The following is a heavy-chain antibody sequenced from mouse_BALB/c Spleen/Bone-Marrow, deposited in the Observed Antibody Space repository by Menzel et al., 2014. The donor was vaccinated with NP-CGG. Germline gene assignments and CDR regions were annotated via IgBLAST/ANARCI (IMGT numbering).Heavy chain of an antibody. Sequence: QVQLQQSGAELMKPGASVKISCKATGCTFSSYWIEWVKQRPGHGLEWIGEILPGSGSTNYNEKFKGKATFTADTSSNTAYMQLSSLTSEDSAVYYCARDGNYGAYWGQGTLVTVSA. CDR3: ARDGNYGAY. V-gene: IGHV1-9*01. J-gene: IGHJ3*01. CDR2: ILPGSGST. D-gene: IGHD2-1*01. CDR1: GCTFSSYW.